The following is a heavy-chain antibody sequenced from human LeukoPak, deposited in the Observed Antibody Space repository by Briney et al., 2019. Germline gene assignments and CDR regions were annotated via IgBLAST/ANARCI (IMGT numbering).Heavy chain of an antibody. J-gene: IGHJ4*02. CDR2: MYHSGST. Sequence: SETLSLTCPVSGYSISSDYYWGWIRQPPGKGLEWIGSMYHSGSTYYNPSLKSRVTISVDTSKNQFSLKLSSVTAADTAVYYCARDPPEAAGDYWGQGILVIVSS. CDR3: ARDPPEAAGDY. V-gene: IGHV4-38-2*02. D-gene: IGHD6-25*01. CDR1: GYSISSDYY.